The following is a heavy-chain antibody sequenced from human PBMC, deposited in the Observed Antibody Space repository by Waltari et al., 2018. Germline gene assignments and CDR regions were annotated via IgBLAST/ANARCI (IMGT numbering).Heavy chain of an antibody. J-gene: IGHJ6*04. V-gene: IGHV4-39*01. D-gene: IGHD6-13*01. CDR3: ARGGQQPLDV. CDR1: GGSLSSSSYY. Sequence: QLQLQESGPGLVKPSETLSLTCTVSGGSLSSSSYYWGWIRQPPGKGVEWIGSIYYSGSTYYNPYLKSRVTISVDTSKNQFSLKLSSVTAADTAVYYCARGGQQPLDVWGKGTTVTVSS. CDR2: IYYSGST.